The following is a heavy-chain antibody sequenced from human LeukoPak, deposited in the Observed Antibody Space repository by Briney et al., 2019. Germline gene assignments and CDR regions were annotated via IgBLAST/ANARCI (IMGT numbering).Heavy chain of an antibody. J-gene: IGHJ4*02. CDR3: ARGGAARPDY. CDR2: ISGSGSSI. V-gene: IGHV3-48*01. CDR1: GFTFSNYG. D-gene: IGHD6-6*01. Sequence: GGSLILSCEASGFTFSNYGMNWVRQAPGRGLEWLSYISGSGSSIYYADSVKGRFTISRDNGKNSLFLQMNSLRAEDTALYYCARGGAARPDYWGQGTLVTVSS.